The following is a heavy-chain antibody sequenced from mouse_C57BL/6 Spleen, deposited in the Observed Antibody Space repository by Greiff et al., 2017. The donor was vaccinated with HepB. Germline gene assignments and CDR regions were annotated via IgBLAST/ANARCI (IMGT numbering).Heavy chain of an antibody. Sequence: QVQLQQPGAELVKPGASVKLSCKASGYTFTSYWMHWVKQRPGQGLEWIGMIHPNSGSTNYNEKFKSKATLTVDKSSSTAYMQLSSLTSEDSAVYCCVRSGYLLEMDDWGQGTSVTVSS. CDR2: IHPNSGST. CDR1: GYTFTSYW. CDR3: VRSGYLLEMDD. V-gene: IGHV1-64*01. J-gene: IGHJ4*01. D-gene: IGHD1-1*01.